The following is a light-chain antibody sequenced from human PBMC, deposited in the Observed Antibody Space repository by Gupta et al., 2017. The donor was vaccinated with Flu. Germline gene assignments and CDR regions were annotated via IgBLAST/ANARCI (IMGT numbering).Light chain of an antibody. Sequence: PSSLSASVGDRVTITCRASQSISSYLNWYQHKPGKAPKLLIYAASSLQSGVPSRFSGSGSGTDFTLTISSLQPEDFATYYCQQSYSTPKRFGQGTKVEIK. CDR1: QSISSY. V-gene: IGKV1-39*01. CDR3: QQSYSTPKR. J-gene: IGKJ1*01. CDR2: AAS.